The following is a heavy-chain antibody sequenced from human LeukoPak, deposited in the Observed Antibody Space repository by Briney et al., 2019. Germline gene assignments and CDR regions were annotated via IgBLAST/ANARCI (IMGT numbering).Heavy chain of an antibody. V-gene: IGHV1-2*02. D-gene: IGHD5-18*01. Sequence: ASVKVSCKASGYIFTGYYMHWVRQAPGQGLEWMGWINPNSGGTNYAQKFQGRVTMTRDTSISTAYMELSRLRSDDTAVYYCAAYSYGYDFLDYWGQGTLVTVSS. CDR3: AAYSYGYDFLDY. CDR2: INPNSGGT. J-gene: IGHJ4*02. CDR1: GYIFTGYY.